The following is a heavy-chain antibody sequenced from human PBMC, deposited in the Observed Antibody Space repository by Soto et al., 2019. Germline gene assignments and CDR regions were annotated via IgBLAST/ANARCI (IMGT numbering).Heavy chain of an antibody. CDR1: GYMFISYC. CDR2: IRPYNGNT. CDR3: VRDLYASGSYYTDY. V-gene: IGHV1-18*01. Sequence: ASVKVSCKASGYMFISYCINWVRQAPGQGLEWMGWIRPYNGNTNYAQKFQGRVTMTTDSSTSTAYMEMRSLRSDDTAVYYCVRDLYASGSYYTDYWGPGTLVTVSS. D-gene: IGHD3-10*01. J-gene: IGHJ4*02.